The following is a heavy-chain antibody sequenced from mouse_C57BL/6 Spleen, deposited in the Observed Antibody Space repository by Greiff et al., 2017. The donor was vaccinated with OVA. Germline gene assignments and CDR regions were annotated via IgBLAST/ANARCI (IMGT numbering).Heavy chain of an antibody. Sequence: VQLQQPGAELVMPGASVKLSCKASGYTFTSYWMSWVKQRPGQGLEWIGEIDPSDSYTNYNQKFKGKSTLTVDNSSSTAYMQLSSLTSEDSAVYYCARGGVYYAMDYWGQGTSVTVSS. CDR3: ARGGVYYAMDY. CDR1: GYTFTSYW. V-gene: IGHV1-69*01. J-gene: IGHJ4*01. CDR2: IDPSDSYT.